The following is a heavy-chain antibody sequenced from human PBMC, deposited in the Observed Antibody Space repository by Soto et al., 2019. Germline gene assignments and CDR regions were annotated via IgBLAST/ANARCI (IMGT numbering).Heavy chain of an antibody. CDR1: GFTVSSNY. CDR3: ASAWSGRGTDCCPIDC. D-gene: IGHD2-21*02. CDR2: IYSGGST. J-gene: IGHJ4*02. V-gene: IGHV3-66*01. Sequence: EVQLVESGGDLVQPGGSLRLSCAASGFTVSSNYMTWVRQAPGKGLEWVSVIYSGGSTYYADSVKGRFIISRDNSKNTLYLQMNSLRAEDTAVYYCASAWSGRGTDCCPIDCWGQGTLVTVSS.